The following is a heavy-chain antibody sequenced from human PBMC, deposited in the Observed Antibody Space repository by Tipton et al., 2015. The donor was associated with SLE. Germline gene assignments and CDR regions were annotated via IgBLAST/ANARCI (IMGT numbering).Heavy chain of an antibody. CDR3: AKGPGSGSYYLLDACDI. J-gene: IGHJ3*02. Sequence: SLRLSCAASGFTFDDYAMHWVRQAPGKGLEWVSGICWNSGSIGYADSEKGRFTISRDNAKNSLYLQMNSLSAEDTALYYCAKGPGSGSYYLLDACDIRGQGTMVTVSS. V-gene: IGHV3-9*01. CDR2: ICWNSGSI. D-gene: IGHD3-10*01. CDR1: GFTFDDYA.